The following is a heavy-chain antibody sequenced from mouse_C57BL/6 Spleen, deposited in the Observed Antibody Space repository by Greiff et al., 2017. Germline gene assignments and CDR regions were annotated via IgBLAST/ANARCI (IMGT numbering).Heavy chain of an antibody. CDR1: GFSLTSYA. Sequence: VQLQQSGPGLVAPSQSLSITCTVSGFSLTSYAISWVRQPPGKGLEWLGVIWTGGGTNYNSALKSRLSISKDNSKSQVFLKMNSLQTDDTARYYCARSKNYGSPWYFDVWGTGTTVTVSS. V-gene: IGHV2-9-1*01. D-gene: IGHD1-1*01. J-gene: IGHJ1*03. CDR3: ARSKNYGSPWYFDV. CDR2: IWTGGGT.